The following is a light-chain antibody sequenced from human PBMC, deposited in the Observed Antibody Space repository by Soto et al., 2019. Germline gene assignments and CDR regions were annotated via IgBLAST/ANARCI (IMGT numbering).Light chain of an antibody. J-gene: IGKJ4*02. CDR3: QQYSNTHFR. Sequence: DIVLTQSPAILSLSLGERATLSCRASQSLTTSCLAAYQQKPGQAPTHLLYGPSSRAPGCPGGFSGDGAGTDFTPTINRLEPEDFAVYYCQQYSNTHFRFGGGTKVDIK. CDR2: GPS. CDR1: QSLTTSC. V-gene: IGKV3-20*01.